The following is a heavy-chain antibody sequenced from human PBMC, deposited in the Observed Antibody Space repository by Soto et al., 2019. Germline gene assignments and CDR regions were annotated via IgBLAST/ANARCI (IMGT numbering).Heavy chain of an antibody. CDR2: ISSSSSYI. Sequence: PGGSLRLSCAASGFTFSSYSMNWVRQAPGKGLEWVSSISSSSSYIYYADSVKGRFTISRDNAKNSLYLQMNSLRAEDTAVYYCARDPGYTPRLRYYYYYGMDVWGQGTTVTVSS. CDR3: ARDPGYTPRLRYYYYYGMDV. CDR1: GFTFSSYS. V-gene: IGHV3-21*01. D-gene: IGHD5-18*01. J-gene: IGHJ6*02.